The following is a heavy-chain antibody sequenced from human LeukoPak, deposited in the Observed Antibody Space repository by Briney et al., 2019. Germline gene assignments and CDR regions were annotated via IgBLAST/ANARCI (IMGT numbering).Heavy chain of an antibody. D-gene: IGHD6-19*01. J-gene: IGHJ4*02. Sequence: ASVKVSCKASGGTFSSYAISWVRQAPGQGLEWMGGIIPIFGTANYAQKFQGRVTITADESTSTAYMELSSLRSEDTAVYYCARDTEQQWLVHKDWGQGTLVTVSS. CDR1: GGTFSSYA. V-gene: IGHV1-69*13. CDR2: IIPIFGTA. CDR3: ARDTEQQWLVHKD.